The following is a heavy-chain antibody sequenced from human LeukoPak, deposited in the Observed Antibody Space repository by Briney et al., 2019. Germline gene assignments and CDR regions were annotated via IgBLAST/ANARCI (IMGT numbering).Heavy chain of an antibody. V-gene: IGHV3-30*18. Sequence: GGSLRLSCAASGFSFRSYGMHWVRQAPGKGLEWVAVISYDGSNKYYADSVKGRFTISRDNSKNTLFLQMNSLRGEDTAVYYCAKDNNGAAAGIIPGAFDIWGQGTMVTVSS. CDR1: GFSFRSYG. D-gene: IGHD6-13*01. CDR3: AKDNNGAAAGIIPGAFDI. J-gene: IGHJ3*02. CDR2: ISYDGSNK.